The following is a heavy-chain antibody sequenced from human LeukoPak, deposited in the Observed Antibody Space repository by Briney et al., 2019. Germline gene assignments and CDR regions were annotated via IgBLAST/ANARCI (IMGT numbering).Heavy chain of an antibody. J-gene: IGHJ6*03. CDR3: ARDSGYAFMDV. Sequence: GASVKVSCKASGYTFTGYYMHWVRQAPGQGLEWMGWINPNSGGTNYAQKFQGRVTITRNTSISTAYMELSSLRSEDTAVYYCARDSGYAFMDVWGKGTTVTISS. V-gene: IGHV1-2*02. CDR2: INPNSGGT. D-gene: IGHD3-22*01. CDR1: GYTFTGYY.